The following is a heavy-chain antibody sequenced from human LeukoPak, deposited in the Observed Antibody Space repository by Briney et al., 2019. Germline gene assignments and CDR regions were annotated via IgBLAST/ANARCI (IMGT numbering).Heavy chain of an antibody. Sequence: TGGSLSLSCAASGFTFSSYAMSWVRQAPGKGLEWVSAISGSGGSTYYADSVKGRFTISRDNSKNTLYLQMNSLRAEDTAVYYCAKTRDSSGYYFDYWGQGTLVTVSS. J-gene: IGHJ4*02. CDR3: AKTRDSSGYYFDY. V-gene: IGHV3-23*01. D-gene: IGHD3-22*01. CDR1: GFTFSSYA. CDR2: ISGSGGST.